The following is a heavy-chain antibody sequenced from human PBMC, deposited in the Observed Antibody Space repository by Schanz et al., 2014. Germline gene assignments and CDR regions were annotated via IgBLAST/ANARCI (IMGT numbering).Heavy chain of an antibody. J-gene: IGHJ3*02. Sequence: QVQLEESGGGVVQPGGSLRLSCVASGFSFSGFAVHWVRRAPGKGLEWVSIVSHDGFTKHYADSVRGRFTLSRDNSKNTVYLQMNSLRAEDTALYFCATDDSGGGCHIWGQGTMVTVSS. V-gene: IGHV3-30*04. CDR2: VSHDGFTK. CDR1: GFSFSGFA. CDR3: ATDDSGGGCHI. D-gene: IGHD6-19*01.